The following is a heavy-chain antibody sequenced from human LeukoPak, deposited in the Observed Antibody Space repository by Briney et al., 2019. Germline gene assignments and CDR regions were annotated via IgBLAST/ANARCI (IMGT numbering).Heavy chain of an antibody. CDR2: ISSSSSYI. J-gene: IGHJ6*02. CDR1: GFTFSSYS. V-gene: IGHV3-21*04. Sequence: PGGSLRLSCAASGFTFSSYSMNWVRQAPGKGLEWVSSISSSSSYIYYADSVKGRFTISRDNAKNSLYLQMNSLRAEDTAVYYCARHTPYYDILTGLALDDYYYYGMDVWGQGTTVTVSS. D-gene: IGHD3-9*01. CDR3: ARHTPYYDILTGLALDDYYYYGMDV.